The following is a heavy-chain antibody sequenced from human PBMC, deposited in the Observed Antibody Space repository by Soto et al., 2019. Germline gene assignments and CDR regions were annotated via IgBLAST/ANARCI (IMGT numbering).Heavy chain of an antibody. CDR2: IWYDGSNK. CDR1: GFTFSSYG. D-gene: IGHD3-22*01. CDR3: ARELTQIITMTLGGMDV. Sequence: GGSLRLSCAASGFTFSSYGMHWVRQAPGKGLEWVAVIWYDGSNKYYADSVKGRFTISRDNSKNTLYLQMNSLRAEDTAVYYCARELTQIITMTLGGMDVWGQGTRSPSP. J-gene: IGHJ6*02. V-gene: IGHV3-33*01.